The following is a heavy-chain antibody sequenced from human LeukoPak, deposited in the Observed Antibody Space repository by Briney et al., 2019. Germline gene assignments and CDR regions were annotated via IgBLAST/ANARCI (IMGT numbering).Heavy chain of an antibody. J-gene: IGHJ5*02. D-gene: IGHD5-24*01. CDR3: ARPMRRSDWFDP. Sequence: GGSLRLSCAASGFTFSSYAMSWVRQAPGKGLEWVSAISGSGGSTYYADSVKGRFTISRDNAKNSLYLQMNSLRAEDTAVYYCARPMRRSDWFDPWGQGTLVTVSS. V-gene: IGHV3-23*01. CDR2: ISGSGGST. CDR1: GFTFSSYA.